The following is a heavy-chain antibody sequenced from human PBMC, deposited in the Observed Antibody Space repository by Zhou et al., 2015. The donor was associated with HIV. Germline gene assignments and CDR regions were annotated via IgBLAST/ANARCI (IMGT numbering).Heavy chain of an antibody. D-gene: IGHD2-2*01. CDR1: GGTFSSYA. J-gene: IGHJ6*03. CDR2: IIPIFGTA. CDR3: ARTLRAPPGYCSSTSCYQYYYYYYMDV. V-gene: IGHV1-69*01. Sequence: QVQLVQSGAEVKKPGSSVKVSCKASGGTFSSYAISWVRQAPGQGLEWMGGIIPIFGTANYAQKFQGRVTITADESTSTAYMELSSLRSEDTAVYYCARTLRAPPGYCSSTSCYQYYYYYYMDVWGKGTTVTVSS.